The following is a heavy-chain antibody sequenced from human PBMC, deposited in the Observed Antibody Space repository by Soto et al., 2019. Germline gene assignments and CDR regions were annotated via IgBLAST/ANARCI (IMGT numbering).Heavy chain of an antibody. CDR3: AGTTSPKWYSMDV. V-gene: IGHV6-1*01. CDR2: TYYRSRWYN. Sequence: SQTVSLTCAISGDSVSSNSAAWNWIRQSPSRGLEWLGRTYYRSRWYNDYAVSVKSRITINPDTSKNQFSLHLNSVTPEDTAVYYCAGTTSPKWYSMDVWGKGTTVTVSS. CDR1: GDSVSSNSAA. D-gene: IGHD1-7*01. J-gene: IGHJ6*03.